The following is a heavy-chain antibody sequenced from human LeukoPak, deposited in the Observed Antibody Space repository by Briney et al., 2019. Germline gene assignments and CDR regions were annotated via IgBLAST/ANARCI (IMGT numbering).Heavy chain of an antibody. CDR2: ITRAGGYT. CDR3: STSGGFVLPNAITGNWSMDV. CDR1: GLTFSDYS. Sequence: PGGSLRLSCGASGLTFSDYSMNWVRQAPGQGLARVASITRAGGYTYYADSVKGRFTISRDNAQNSLFLQMNSLRAEDTAVYFCSTSGGFVLPNAITGNWSMDVWGRGTSVTVSS. V-gene: IGHV3-21*01. D-gene: IGHD2-2*01. J-gene: IGHJ6*03.